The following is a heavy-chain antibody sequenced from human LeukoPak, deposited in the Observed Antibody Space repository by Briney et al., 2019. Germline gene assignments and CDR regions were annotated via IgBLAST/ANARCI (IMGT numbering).Heavy chain of an antibody. D-gene: IGHD6-6*01. Sequence: KPSETLSLTCTVSGGSISSGDYYWSWIRQPPGKGLEWIGYIYYSGSTYYNPSLKSRVTIPVDTSKNQFSLKLSSVTAADTAVYYCARTAEYSTIYFDLWGRGTLVTVSS. V-gene: IGHV4-30-4*08. J-gene: IGHJ2*01. CDR1: GGSISSGDYY. CDR3: ARTAEYSTIYFDL. CDR2: IYYSGST.